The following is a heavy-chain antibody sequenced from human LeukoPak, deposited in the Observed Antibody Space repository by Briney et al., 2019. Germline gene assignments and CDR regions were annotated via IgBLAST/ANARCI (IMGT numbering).Heavy chain of an antibody. CDR3: AKVSGGGLYYDGMDV. CDR1: GFTFSSYA. J-gene: IGHJ6*02. D-gene: IGHD1-14*01. Sequence: PGGSLRLSCAASGFTFSSYAMSWVRQAPGKGLEWVSAISGSGGSTYYADSVKGRFTISRDGSKNTLYLQMNSLRAEDTAVYYCAKVSGGGLYYDGMDVWGQGTTVTVSS. V-gene: IGHV3-23*01. CDR2: ISGSGGST.